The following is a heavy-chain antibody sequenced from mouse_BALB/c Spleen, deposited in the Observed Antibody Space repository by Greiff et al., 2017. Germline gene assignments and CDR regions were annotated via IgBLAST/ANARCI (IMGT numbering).Heavy chain of an antibody. V-gene: IGHV1S29*02. J-gene: IGHJ4*01. Sequence: VQLQQSGPELVKPGASVKISCKASGYTFTDYNMHWVKQSHGKSLEWIGYIYPYNGGTGYNQKFKSKATLTVDNSSSTAYMELRSLTSEDSAVYYCARSYAYAMDYWGQGTSVTVSS. CDR2: IYPYNGGT. CDR3: ARSYAYAMDY. CDR1: GYTFTDYN. D-gene: IGHD1-1*01.